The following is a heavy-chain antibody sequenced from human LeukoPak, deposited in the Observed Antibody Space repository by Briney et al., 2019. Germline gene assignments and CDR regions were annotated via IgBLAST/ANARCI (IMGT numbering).Heavy chain of an antibody. CDR2: INPSGGST. CDR3: AREQYQLLTYYYYYYMDV. J-gene: IGHJ6*03. Sequence: ASVKVSCKASGGTFSSYAISWVRQAPGQGLEWMGIINPSGGSTSYAQKFQGRVTMTRDTSTSTVYMELSSLRSEDTAVYYCAREQYQLLTYYYYYYMDVWGKGTTVTVSS. V-gene: IGHV1-46*01. CDR1: GGTFSSYA. D-gene: IGHD2-2*01.